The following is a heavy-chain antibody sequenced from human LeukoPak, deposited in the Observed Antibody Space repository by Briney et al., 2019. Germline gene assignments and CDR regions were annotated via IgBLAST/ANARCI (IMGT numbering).Heavy chain of an antibody. CDR1: GGTFSSYT. D-gene: IGHD1-26*01. CDR3: ARAGWELRNYYYYMDV. CDR2: IIPILGIA. J-gene: IGHJ6*03. V-gene: IGHV1-69*02. Sequence: SVKVSFKASGGTFSSYTISWVRQAPGQGLEWMGRIIPILGIANYAQKFQGRVTITADKSTSTAYMELSSLRSEDTAVYYCARAGWELRNYYYYMDVWGKGTTVTVSS.